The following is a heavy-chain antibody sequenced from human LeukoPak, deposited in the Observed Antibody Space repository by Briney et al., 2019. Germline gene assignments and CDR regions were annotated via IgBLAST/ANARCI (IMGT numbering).Heavy chain of an antibody. CDR2: ISGSGGST. Sequence: GGSLRLSCAASGFTFSSYAMSWVRQAPGKGLEWVSAISGSGGSTYYADSVKGRFTISRDNSKNTLYLQINSLRAEDTAVYYCAKDDIGYCSGGSRYPFDYWGQGTLVTVSS. D-gene: IGHD2-15*01. CDR3: AKDDIGYCSGGSRYPFDY. J-gene: IGHJ4*02. CDR1: GFTFSSYA. V-gene: IGHV3-23*01.